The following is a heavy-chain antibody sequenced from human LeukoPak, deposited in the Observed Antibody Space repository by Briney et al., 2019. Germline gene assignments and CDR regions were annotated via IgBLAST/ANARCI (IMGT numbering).Heavy chain of an antibody. V-gene: IGHV3-30-3*01. J-gene: IGHJ4*02. CDR3: ARGGWSYYDSSGRLYYFDY. CDR1: GFTFSSYA. D-gene: IGHD3-22*01. Sequence: GGSLRLSCAASGFTFSSYAMHWVRQAPGKGLEWVAVISYDGSNKYYADSVKGRFTISRDNSKNTLYLQMNSLRAEDTAVYYCARGGWSYYDSSGRLYYFDYWGQGTLVTVSS. CDR2: ISYDGSNK.